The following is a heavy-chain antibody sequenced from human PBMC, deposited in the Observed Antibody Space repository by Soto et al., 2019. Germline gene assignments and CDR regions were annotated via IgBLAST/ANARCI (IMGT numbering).Heavy chain of an antibody. J-gene: IGHJ6*02. V-gene: IGHV3-74*01. CDR2: INSDGSST. D-gene: IGHD4-17*01. CDR1: GFTFSTYW. CDR3: ARRDYVIDYYYGMDV. Sequence: EVQLVESGGGLVQPGGSLRLSCAASGFTFSTYWMHWVRQAPGKGLVWVSHINSDGSSTTYADSVKGRFTISRDNAKNTLYLQMNSLRAEDTALYYCARRDYVIDYYYGMDVWGQGTTVTVSS.